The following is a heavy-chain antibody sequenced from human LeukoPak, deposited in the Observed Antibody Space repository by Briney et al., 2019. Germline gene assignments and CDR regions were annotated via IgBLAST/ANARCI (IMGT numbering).Heavy chain of an antibody. D-gene: IGHD3-10*01. Sequence: SETLSLTCTVSGYSISSGYYWGWIRQPPGKGLEWIGSIYYSGSTYYNPSLKSRVTISVDTSKNQFSLKLSSVTAADTAVYYCARGLSMVRGVIINYYYMDVWGKGTTVTVSS. CDR3: ARGLSMVRGVIINYYYMDV. CDR1: GYSISSGYY. J-gene: IGHJ6*03. V-gene: IGHV4-38-2*02. CDR2: IYYSGST.